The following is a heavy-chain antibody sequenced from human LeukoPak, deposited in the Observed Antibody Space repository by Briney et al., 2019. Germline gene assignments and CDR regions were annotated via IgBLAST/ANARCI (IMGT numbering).Heavy chain of an antibody. J-gene: IGHJ5*02. CDR3: AREQGVTIFGVAHWFDP. Sequence: SVKVSCKASGGTFSSYAITWVRQATGQGLEWMGGIIPIFGTANYAQKFQDRVTITTDESTSTAYMELSSLSSEDTAVYYCAREQGVTIFGVAHWFDPWGQGTLVTVSS. V-gene: IGHV1-69*05. D-gene: IGHD3-3*01. CDR2: IIPIFGTA. CDR1: GGTFSSYA.